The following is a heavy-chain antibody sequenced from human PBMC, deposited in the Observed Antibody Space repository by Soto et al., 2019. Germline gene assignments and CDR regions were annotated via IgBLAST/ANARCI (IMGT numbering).Heavy chain of an antibody. CDR3: ARLVVDIVATTDY. V-gene: IGHV1-69*02. CDR1: GGTFSSYT. J-gene: IGHJ4*02. D-gene: IGHD5-12*01. Sequence: SWKVSCKASGGTFSSYTISWVRQAPGQGLEWMGRIIPILGIANYAQKFQGRVTITADKSTSTAYMELSSLRSEDTAVYYCARLVVDIVATTDYWGQGTLVTVSS. CDR2: IIPILGIA.